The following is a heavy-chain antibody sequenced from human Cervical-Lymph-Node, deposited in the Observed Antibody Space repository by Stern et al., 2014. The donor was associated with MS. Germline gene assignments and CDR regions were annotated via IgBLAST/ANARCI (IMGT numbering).Heavy chain of an antibody. D-gene: IGHD5-18*01. CDR2: ISGSGGST. Sequence: VQLMQSGGGLVQPGGSLRLSCAASGFTFSSYAMSWVRQAPGKGLEWVSAISGSGGSTYYADSVKGRFTISRDNSKNTLYLQMNSLRAEDTAVYYCAKRMEGNSYGYTYYGMDVWGQGTTVTVSS. CDR1: GFTFSSYA. CDR3: AKRMEGNSYGYTYYGMDV. V-gene: IGHV3-23*01. J-gene: IGHJ6*02.